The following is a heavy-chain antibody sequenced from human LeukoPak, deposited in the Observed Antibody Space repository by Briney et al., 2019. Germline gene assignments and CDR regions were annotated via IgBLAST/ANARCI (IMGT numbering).Heavy chain of an antibody. CDR2: INHSGST. J-gene: IGHJ5*02. V-gene: IGHV4-34*01. D-gene: IGHD6-13*01. CDR1: GGSFSGYY. Sequence: SETLSLTCAVYGGSFSGYYWSWIRRPPGKGLEWIGEINHSGSTNYNPSLKSRVTISVDTSKNQFSLKLSSVTAADTAVYYCARGKQQLVRGLANWFDPWGQGTLVTVSS. CDR3: ARGKQQLVRGLANWFDP.